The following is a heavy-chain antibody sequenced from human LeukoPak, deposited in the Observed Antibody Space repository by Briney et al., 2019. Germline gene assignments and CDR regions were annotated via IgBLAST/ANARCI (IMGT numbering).Heavy chain of an antibody. Sequence: TGGSLRLSCTASGFSFSGYAMTWVRQAPGKGLEWVSTISGSGGSTYYADSVKGRFTISRDNSKNTLYLQMNSLRGEDTAVYCCAKDLADYYGSGSDSYGLGDWGQGTLVTVSS. CDR1: GFSFSGYA. V-gene: IGHV3-23*01. D-gene: IGHD3-10*01. CDR3: AKDLADYYGSGSDSYGLGD. J-gene: IGHJ4*02. CDR2: ISGSGGST.